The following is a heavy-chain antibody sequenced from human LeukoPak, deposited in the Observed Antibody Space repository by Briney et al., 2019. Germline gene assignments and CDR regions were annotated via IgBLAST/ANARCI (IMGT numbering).Heavy chain of an antibody. CDR2: ISSNGGST. Sequence: PGTSLRLSCSASGFTFSSYAMHWVRQAPGKGLEYVSAISSNGGSTYYADSVKGRFTISRDNSKNTLYLQMSSLRAEDTAVYYCVKDRCSSTSCLGYFQHWGQGTLVTVSS. J-gene: IGHJ1*01. V-gene: IGHV3-64D*06. CDR3: VKDRCSSTSCLGYFQH. CDR1: GFTFSSYA. D-gene: IGHD2-2*01.